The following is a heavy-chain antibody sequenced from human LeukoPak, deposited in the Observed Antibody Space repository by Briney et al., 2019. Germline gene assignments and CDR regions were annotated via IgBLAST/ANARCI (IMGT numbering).Heavy chain of an antibody. Sequence: GASVTVSCKASGYRFSSNGISWVRQAPGQGLEWVGWVSTYNSDTNYAPRFQGKVTMTKDTSTSTVYMELRSLRTDDKAVYYCAVDNWNEFDPWGQGTLVTVSS. D-gene: IGHD1-20*01. CDR2: VSTYNSDT. V-gene: IGHV1-18*01. J-gene: IGHJ5*02. CDR1: GYRFSSNG. CDR3: AVDNWNEFDP.